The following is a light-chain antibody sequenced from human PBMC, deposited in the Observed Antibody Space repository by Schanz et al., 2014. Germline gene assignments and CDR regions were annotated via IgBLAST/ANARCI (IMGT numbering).Light chain of an antibody. CDR1: SGHSTYA. Sequence: QSVLTQSPSASASLGASVKLTCTLSSGHSTYAIAWHQQQAEKGPRFLMNLNSDGSHSKGDGIPDRFSGSSSGAERHLTISSLQSEDEADYHCQTWHPGILVFGGGTKLTVL. J-gene: IGLJ2*01. CDR2: LNSDGSH. CDR3: QTWHPGILV. V-gene: IGLV4-69*01.